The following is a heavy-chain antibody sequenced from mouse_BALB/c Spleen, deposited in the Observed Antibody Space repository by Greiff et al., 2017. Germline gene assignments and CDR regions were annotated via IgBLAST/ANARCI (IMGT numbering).Heavy chain of an antibody. Sequence: EVKVVESGGGLVQPGGSRKLSCAASGFTFSSFGMHWVRPAPEKGLEWVAYISSGSSTIYYADTVKGRFTISRDNPKNTLFLQMTSLRSEDTAMYYCARSGIYYGNYLYAMDYWGQGTSVTVSS. D-gene: IGHD2-1*01. CDR1: GFTFSSFG. V-gene: IGHV5-17*02. CDR3: ARSGIYYGNYLYAMDY. J-gene: IGHJ4*01. CDR2: ISSGSSTI.